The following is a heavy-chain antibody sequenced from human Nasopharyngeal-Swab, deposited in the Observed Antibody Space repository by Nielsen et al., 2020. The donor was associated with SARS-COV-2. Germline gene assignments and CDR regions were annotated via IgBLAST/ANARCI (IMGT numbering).Heavy chain of an antibody. CDR3: TRGCGGDCHGIDY. D-gene: IGHD2-21*02. V-gene: IGHV3-74*01. CDR2: LYTDGITA. CDR1: GFTFSSYW. J-gene: IGHJ4*02. Sequence: GESLKTSCAASGFTFSSYWIHWVRQAPGKGLVWVSRLYTDGITANYADSVKGRFTISRDNANNTVYLQMNSLRAEDTAVYYCTRGCGGDCHGIDYWGRGTLVTVSS.